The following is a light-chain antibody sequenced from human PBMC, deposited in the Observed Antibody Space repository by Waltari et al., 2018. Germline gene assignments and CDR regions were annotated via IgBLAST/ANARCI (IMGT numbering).Light chain of an antibody. Sequence: QSALTQPSSVSGSPGQSITISCTGSCSSFPPNHYVSWYQQHPGKAPKLMIYDVSNRPPGVSIRFSGSKSGNTASLTISGLRAEDEADYHCSSYTGGSTSVFGTGTKVTVL. J-gene: IGLJ1*01. CDR3: SSYTGGSTSV. V-gene: IGLV2-14*03. CDR1: CSSFPPNHY. CDR2: DVS.